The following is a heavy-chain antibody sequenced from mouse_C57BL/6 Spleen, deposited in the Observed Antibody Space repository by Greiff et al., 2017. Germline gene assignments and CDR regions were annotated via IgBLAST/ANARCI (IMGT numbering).Heavy chain of an antibody. J-gene: IGHJ1*03. CDR3: ARGDIYDYDGYFDV. V-gene: IGHV1-53*01. Sequence: QVHVKQPGTELVKPGASVKLSCKASGYTFTSYWMHWVKQRPGQGLEWIGNINPSNGGTNYNEKFKSKATLTVDKSSSTAYMQLSSLTSEDSAVYYCARGDIYDYDGYFDVWGTGTTVTVSS. CDR1: GYTFTSYW. D-gene: IGHD2-4*01. CDR2: INPSNGGT.